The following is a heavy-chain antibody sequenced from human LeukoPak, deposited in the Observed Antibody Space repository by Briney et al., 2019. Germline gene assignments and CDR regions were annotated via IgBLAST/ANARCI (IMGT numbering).Heavy chain of an antibody. J-gene: IGHJ4*02. CDR1: GGSIDITNY. CDR3: TRESRPFSPFAF. D-gene: IGHD2-2*01. CDR2: ISHSGTT. V-gene: IGHV4-4*02. Sequence: PSETLSLTCDVSGGSIDITNYWSWVRQAPGKGLEWTGEISHSGTTNYNPSLRSRVAMSLDRDNNQFSLSLRSVTAADTAVYYCTRESRPFSPFAFWGQGVLVTVSS.